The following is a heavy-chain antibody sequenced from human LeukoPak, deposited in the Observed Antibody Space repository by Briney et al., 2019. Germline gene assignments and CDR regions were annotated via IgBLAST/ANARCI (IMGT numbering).Heavy chain of an antibody. J-gene: IGHJ6*02. CDR1: GFTFSSYS. D-gene: IGHD3-10*01. CDR2: MTSSNTI. V-gene: IGHV3-69-1*01. Sequence: GGSLRLSCAASGFTFSSYSMNWVRQAPGKGLEGVATMTSSNTIYYADSVKGRFTISRDNAENSVYLQVNSLRGEDTGVYFCARAPQATRGSFGNYHMDVWGQGTTVTVS. CDR3: ARAPQATRGSFGNYHMDV.